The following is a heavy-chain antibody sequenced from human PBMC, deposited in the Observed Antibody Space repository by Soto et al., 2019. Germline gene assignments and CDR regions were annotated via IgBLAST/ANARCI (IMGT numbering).Heavy chain of an antibody. D-gene: IGHD5-18*01. J-gene: IGHJ6*02. CDR3: ARRAYNYANMDV. Sequence: QVRLVQSGAEVKKPGASVKVSCETSGYTFTTYYMHWVRRAPGQGLEWMGMINPSGGSTSYAQKFQGRVTMTRDTSTRTIYMELSSLRRDDTAIYYCARRAYNYANMDVWGQGTTVTVSS. CDR1: GYTFTTYY. V-gene: IGHV1-46*01. CDR2: INPSGGST.